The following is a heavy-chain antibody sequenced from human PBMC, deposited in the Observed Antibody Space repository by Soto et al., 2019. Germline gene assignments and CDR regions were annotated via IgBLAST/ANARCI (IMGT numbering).Heavy chain of an antibody. J-gene: IGHJ4*02. CDR1: GFTFSSYA. D-gene: IGHD2-21*01. CDR3: ANAIGPQNPHIGDY. Sequence: GGSLRLSCAASGFTFSSYAMSWVRQAPGKGLEWVSAISGSGGSTYYADSVKGRFTISRDNSKNTLYLQMNSLRAEDTAVYYCANAIGPQNPHIGDYGGQGTLGTGSS. V-gene: IGHV3-23*01. CDR2: ISGSGGST.